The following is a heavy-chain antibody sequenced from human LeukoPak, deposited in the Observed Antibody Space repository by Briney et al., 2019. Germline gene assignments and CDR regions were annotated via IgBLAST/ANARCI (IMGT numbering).Heavy chain of an antibody. V-gene: IGHV4-39*07. CDR1: GFTFSSYE. D-gene: IGHD2-15*01. CDR2: IYYSGST. CDR3: ARGLGGLAAGYYYYYMDV. J-gene: IGHJ6*03. Sequence: GSLRLSCAASGFTFSSYEMNWVRQAPGKGLEWIGSIYYSGSTYYNPSLKSRVTISVDTSKNQFSLKLSSVTAGDTAVYYCARGLGGLAAGYYYYYMDVWGKGTTVTVSS.